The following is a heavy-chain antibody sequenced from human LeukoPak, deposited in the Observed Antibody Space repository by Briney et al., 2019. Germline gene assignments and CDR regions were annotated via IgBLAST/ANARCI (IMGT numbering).Heavy chain of an antibody. J-gene: IGHJ4*02. CDR1: GFTFSSYE. D-gene: IGHD6-13*01. V-gene: IGHV3-48*03. CDR2: ISSSGSTI. CDR3: ARGCGSSCQPILDY. Sequence: GGSLRLSCAASGFTFSSYEMNWVRQAPEKGLEWVSYISSSGSTIYYADSVKGRFTISRDNAKNSLYLQMNSLRAEDTAVYYCARGCGSSCQPILDYWGQGTLVTVSS.